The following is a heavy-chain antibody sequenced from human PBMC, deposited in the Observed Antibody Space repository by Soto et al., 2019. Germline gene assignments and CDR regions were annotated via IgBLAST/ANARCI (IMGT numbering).Heavy chain of an antibody. CDR1: GGSISSSSYY. CDR3: ARQSQGYSYGYVIEYFDY. Sequence: SETLSLTCTVSGGSISSSSYYWGWIRQAPGKGLEWIGSIYYSGSTYYNPSLKSRVTISVDTSKNQFSLKLSSVTAADTAVYYCARQSQGYSYGYVIEYFDYWGQGTLVTVSS. D-gene: IGHD5-18*01. CDR2: IYYSGST. J-gene: IGHJ4*02. V-gene: IGHV4-39*01.